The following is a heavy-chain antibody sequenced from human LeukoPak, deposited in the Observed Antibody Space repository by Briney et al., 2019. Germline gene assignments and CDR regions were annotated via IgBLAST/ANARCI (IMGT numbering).Heavy chain of an antibody. CDR2: INPNSGGT. CDR3: ARQVGATTGYGY. Sequence: GASVKVSCKGSGYTFTDYYMHWVRQAPAQGLEWMGWINPNSGGTNSAQKFQGRVTMTRDTSVSILYMELSSLRSDDTAVYYCARQVGATTGYGYWGQGTLVTVSS. CDR1: GYTFTDYY. V-gene: IGHV1-2*02. J-gene: IGHJ4*02. D-gene: IGHD1-26*01.